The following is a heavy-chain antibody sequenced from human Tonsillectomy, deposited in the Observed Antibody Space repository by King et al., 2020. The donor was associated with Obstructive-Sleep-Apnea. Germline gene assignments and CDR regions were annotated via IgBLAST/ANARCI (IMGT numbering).Heavy chain of an antibody. CDR1: GFTFSSYA. Sequence: VQLVESGGGLVQPGGSLRLSWAASGFTFSSYALNWVRHAPGKGLEWVSGISGSGSRTYYADSAKGRFTISRDNSKNTFYMQMNILIAEDTAVYYCAKGHERTTQLCPFDYWGQGTLVTVSS. CDR3: AKGHERTTQLCPFDY. D-gene: IGHD4-11*01. CDR2: ISGSGSRT. J-gene: IGHJ4*02. V-gene: IGHV3-23*04.